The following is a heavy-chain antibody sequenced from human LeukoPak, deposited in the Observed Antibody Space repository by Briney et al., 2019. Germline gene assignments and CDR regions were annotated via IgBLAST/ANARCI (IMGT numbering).Heavy chain of an antibody. CDR2: ISSSSSYI. D-gene: IGHD1-14*01. Sequence: GGSLRLSCAASGFTFSSYSMNWVRQAPGKGLEWVSSISSSSSYIYYADSVKGRFTISRDNAKNSLYLQMNSLRAEDTAVYYCARAGLGGFSYYYMDVWGKGTTVTVSS. CDR3: ARAGLGGFSYYYMDV. J-gene: IGHJ6*03. CDR1: GFTFSSYS. V-gene: IGHV3-21*01.